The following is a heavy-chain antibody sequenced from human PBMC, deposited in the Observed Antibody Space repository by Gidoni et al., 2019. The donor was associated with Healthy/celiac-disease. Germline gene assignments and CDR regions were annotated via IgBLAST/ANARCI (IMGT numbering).Heavy chain of an antibody. CDR2: INHSGST. CDR1: DGSFSGYY. D-gene: IGHD6-13*01. CDR3: ARIAAAATNNWFDP. J-gene: IGHJ5*02. Sequence: QVQLPQWSAGLLKPSETLSLTCDVSDGSFSGYYWSWIRQPPGKGLEWSGEINHSGSTNYNPSRKSRVTISVDTSKNQFSLKLSSVTAADTAVYYCARIAAAATNNWFDPWGQGTLVTVSS. V-gene: IGHV4-34*01.